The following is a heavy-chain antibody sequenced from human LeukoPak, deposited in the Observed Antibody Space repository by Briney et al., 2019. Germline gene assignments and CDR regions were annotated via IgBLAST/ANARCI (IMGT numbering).Heavy chain of an antibody. J-gene: IGHJ4*02. CDR2: IRYDGSNK. D-gene: IGHD6-19*01. CDR3: AKDHETVAATQIGY. V-gene: IGHV3-30*02. CDR1: GFTFSSYG. Sequence: GGSLRLSCAASGFTFSSYGMHWVRQAPGKGLEWVAFIRYDGSNKYYADSVKGRFTISRDNSKNTLYLQMNSLRAEDTAVYYCAKDHETVAATQIGYWGQGTLVTVSS.